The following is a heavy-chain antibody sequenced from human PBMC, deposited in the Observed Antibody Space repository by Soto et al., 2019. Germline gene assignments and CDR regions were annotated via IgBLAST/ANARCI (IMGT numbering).Heavy chain of an antibody. J-gene: IGHJ5*02. D-gene: IGHD3-22*01. CDR3: ARGITMIVRDYWFDP. CDR2: IYYSGST. CDR1: GGSISSGDYY. V-gene: IGHV4-30-4*01. Sequence: QVQLQESGPGLVKPSQTLSLTCTVSGGSISSGDYYWGWIRQPPGRGREWIGYIYYSGSTYYNPSLKSRVTISVDTSKNQFSLKLSSVTAADTAVYYCARGITMIVRDYWFDPWGQGTLVTVSS.